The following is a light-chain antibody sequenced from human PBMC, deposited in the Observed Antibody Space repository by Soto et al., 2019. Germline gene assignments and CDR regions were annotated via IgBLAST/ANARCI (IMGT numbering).Light chain of an antibody. J-gene: IGKJ5*01. Sequence: IQLTQSPSSLSASVADRVTVTCRASQDIRNYLAWYQQKPGKAPKLLICDASTLYSGVPSRFSGSGSGTDFTLTISSLQPEDFATYYCQELNSYPRTFGQGTRLEI. CDR2: DAS. V-gene: IGKV1-9*01. CDR3: QELNSYPRT. CDR1: QDIRNY.